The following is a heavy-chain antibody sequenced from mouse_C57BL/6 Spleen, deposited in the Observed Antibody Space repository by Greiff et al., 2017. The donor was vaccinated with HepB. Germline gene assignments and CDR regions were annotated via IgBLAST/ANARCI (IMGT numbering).Heavy chain of an antibody. V-gene: IGHV1-4*01. CDR3: APYDGYYHFDY. CDR2: INPSSGYT. CDR1: GYTFTSYT. Sequence: QVQLQQSGAELARPGASVKMSCKASGYTFTSYTMHWVKQRPGQGLEWIGYINPSSGYTKYNQTFKDKATLTADKSSSTAYMQLSSLTSEDSAVYYCAPYDGYYHFDYWGQGTTLTVSS. D-gene: IGHD2-3*01. J-gene: IGHJ2*01.